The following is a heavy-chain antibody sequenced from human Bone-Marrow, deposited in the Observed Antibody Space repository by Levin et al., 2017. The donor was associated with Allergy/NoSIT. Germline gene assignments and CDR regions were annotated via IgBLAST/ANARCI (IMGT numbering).Heavy chain of an antibody. V-gene: IGHV4-34*01. CDR3: AGKRYCSGGSCYRAFDI. J-gene: IGHJ3*02. Sequence: PSETLSLTCAVYGGSFSGYYWSWIRQPPGKGLEWIGEINHSGSTNYNPSLKSRVTISVDTSKNQFSLKLSSVTAADTAVYYCAGKRYCSGGSCYRAFDIWGQGTMVTVSS. CDR2: INHSGST. CDR1: GGSFSGYY. D-gene: IGHD2-15*01.